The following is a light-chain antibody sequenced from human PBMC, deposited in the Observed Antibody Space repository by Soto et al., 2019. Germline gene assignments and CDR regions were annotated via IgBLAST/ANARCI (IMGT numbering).Light chain of an antibody. CDR2: GNS. Sequence: QSVLTQPPSVSGAPGQRVTISCTWSSSNIGAGYDVHWYQQLPGTAPKLLIYGNSNRPSGVPDRFSGSKSGTSASLAITGRQAEDEADYYCQSYDSSLSRVFGGGTKLTVL. J-gene: IGLJ2*01. CDR3: QSYDSSLSRV. CDR1: SSNIGAGYD. V-gene: IGLV1-40*01.